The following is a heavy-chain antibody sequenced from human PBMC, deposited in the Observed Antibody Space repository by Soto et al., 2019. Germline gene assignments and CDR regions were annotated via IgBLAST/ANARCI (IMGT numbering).Heavy chain of an antibody. D-gene: IGHD2-15*01. CDR2: ISSSSSYI. CDR1: GFTFSSYS. J-gene: IGHJ4*02. CDR3: ARGKGCSGGSCYFDY. V-gene: IGHV3-21*01. Sequence: EVQLVESGGGLVKPGGSLRLSCAASGFTFSSYSMNWVRQALGKGLEWVSSISSSSSYIYYADSVKGRFTISRDNAKNSLYLQMNSLRAEDTAVYYCARGKGCSGGSCYFDYCCQGTLVTVSS.